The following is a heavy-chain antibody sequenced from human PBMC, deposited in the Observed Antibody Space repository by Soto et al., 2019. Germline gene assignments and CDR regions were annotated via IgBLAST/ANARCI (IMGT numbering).Heavy chain of an antibody. CDR2: IRGVAGST. V-gene: IGHV3-23*01. Sequence: EVQLLESGGGLVQPGGSLRLSCAASGFTFSTFDMTWVRQAPGKGLEWVSLIRGVAGSTHYPDSVKGRFTISKDTFNNVLYLEMHSLRADDTAVYFCVKGAWLDYWGQGNMVTVSS. CDR3: VKGAWLDY. CDR1: GFTFSTFD. J-gene: IGHJ4*02.